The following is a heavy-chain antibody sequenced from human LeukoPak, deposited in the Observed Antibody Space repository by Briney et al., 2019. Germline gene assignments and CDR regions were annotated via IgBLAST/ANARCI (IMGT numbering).Heavy chain of an antibody. J-gene: IGHJ6*02. Sequence: GGSLRLSCAASGFTFSSYAMSWVRQAPGKGLEWVSAISGSGGSTYYADSVKGRFTISRDNSKNTLYLQMNSLRAEDTAVYYCAKAEFVVVTVIVNYYTVWTSGAKGPRSPSP. CDR3: AKAEFVVVTVIVNYYTVWTS. V-gene: IGHV3-23*01. D-gene: IGHD2-21*02. CDR1: GFTFSSYA. CDR2: ISGSGGST.